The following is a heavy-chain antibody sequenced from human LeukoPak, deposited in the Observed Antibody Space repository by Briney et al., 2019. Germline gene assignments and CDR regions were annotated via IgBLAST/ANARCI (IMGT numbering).Heavy chain of an antibody. CDR3: ARVTFNYFGSGDAFDI. Sequence: GGSLRLSCSASGFTFSSYAMHWVRQAPGKGLEYVSTISSSGGSTYYADSVKGRFTISRDNSKNTLYLQMNSLRAEDTAVYYCARVTFNYFGSGDAFDIWGQGTMVTVSS. CDR1: GFTFSSYA. J-gene: IGHJ3*02. D-gene: IGHD3-10*01. CDR2: ISSSGGST. V-gene: IGHV3-64*04.